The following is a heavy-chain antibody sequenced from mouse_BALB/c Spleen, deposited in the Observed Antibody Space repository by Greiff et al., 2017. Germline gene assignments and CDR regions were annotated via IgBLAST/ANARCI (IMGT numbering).Heavy chain of an antibody. CDR3: ARWGGLLRYWYFDV. Sequence: QSGAELVKPGASVKMSCKASGYTFTSYNMHWVKQTPGQGLEWIGAIYPGNGDTSYNQKFKGKATLTADKSSSTAYMQLSSLTSEDSAVYYCARWGGLLRYWYFDVWGAGTTVTVSS. V-gene: IGHV1-12*01. D-gene: IGHD2-3*01. CDR1: GYTFTSYN. CDR2: IYPGNGDT. J-gene: IGHJ1*01.